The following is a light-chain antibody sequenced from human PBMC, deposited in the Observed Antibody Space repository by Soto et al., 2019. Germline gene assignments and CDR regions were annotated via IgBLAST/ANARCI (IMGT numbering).Light chain of an antibody. CDR1: SSDVGGYNA. CDR2: EVT. J-gene: IGLJ1*01. Sequence: QSVLTQPASVSGSPGQTITISCTGTSSDVGGYNAVSWYQHRPGKAPKLIIYEVTHRPAGISDRFSASKSGNTASLTISGLQAEDEGDYYCNSFRVNRLYVFGTGTKVTAL. CDR3: NSFRVNRLYV. V-gene: IGLV2-14*01.